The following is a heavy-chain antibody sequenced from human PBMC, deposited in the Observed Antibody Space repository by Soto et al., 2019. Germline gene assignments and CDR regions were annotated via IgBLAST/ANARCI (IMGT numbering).Heavy chain of an antibody. CDR1: GFTFSSYG. CDR2: ISYDGSNK. J-gene: IGHJ4*02. D-gene: IGHD3-22*01. CDR3: AKGSSGPRSHFDY. Sequence: GGSLRLSCAASGFTFSSYGMHWVRQAPGKGLEWVAVISYDGSNKYYADSVKGRFTISRDNSKNTLYLQMNSLRAEDTAVYYCAKGSSGPRSHFDYWGQGTLVTVSS. V-gene: IGHV3-30*18.